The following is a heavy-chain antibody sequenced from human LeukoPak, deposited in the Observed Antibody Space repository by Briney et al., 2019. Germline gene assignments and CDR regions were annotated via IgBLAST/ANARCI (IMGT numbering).Heavy chain of an antibody. CDR3: ARGPPYGSGSYQSWRDIDIANWFDP. CDR1: GYTFTSYY. V-gene: IGHV1-46*01. Sequence: ASVKVSCKASGYTFTSYYMHWVRQAPGQGLEWMGIINPSGGSTSYAQKFQGRVTMTRDTSTSTVYMELSSLRSEDTAVCYCARGPPYGSGSYQSWRDIDIANWFDPWGQGTLVTVSS. D-gene: IGHD3-10*01. CDR2: INPSGGST. J-gene: IGHJ5*02.